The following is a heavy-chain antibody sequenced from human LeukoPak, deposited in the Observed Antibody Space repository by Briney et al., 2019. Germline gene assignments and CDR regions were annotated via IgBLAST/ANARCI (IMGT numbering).Heavy chain of an antibody. Sequence: PSETLSLTCAVYGGSFSGYYWSWIRQPPGKGLEWIGEIIHTGSTNYNPSLKSRVTISVDTSKNQCSLKLSSVTAADTAMYYCARGEAGYCSSTSCYGFRWFDPWGQGTLVTVSS. CDR3: ARGEAGYCSSTSCYGFRWFDP. CDR2: IIHTGST. D-gene: IGHD2-2*01. J-gene: IGHJ5*02. V-gene: IGHV4-34*01. CDR1: GGSFSGYY.